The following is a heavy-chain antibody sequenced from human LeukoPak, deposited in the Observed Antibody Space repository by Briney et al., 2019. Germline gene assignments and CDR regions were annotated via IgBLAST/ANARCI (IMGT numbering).Heavy chain of an antibody. CDR3: ATFYYDTRSFDM. Sequence: PSETLSLTCTVSGGSISTSSYYWGWIRQPPEKGLEWIGSIHFGGNTYYSPPLKSRVTISIDTSKKQFSLKLSSVTAADTAVHYCATFYYDTRSFDMWGQGTMVTVSS. CDR1: GGSISTSSYY. D-gene: IGHD3-22*01. V-gene: IGHV4-39*01. J-gene: IGHJ3*02. CDR2: IHFGGNT.